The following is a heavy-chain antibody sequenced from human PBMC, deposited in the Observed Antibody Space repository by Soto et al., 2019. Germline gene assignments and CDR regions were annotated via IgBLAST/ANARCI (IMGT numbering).Heavy chain of an antibody. V-gene: IGHV4-59*01. CDR3: ARNQLDCSGGSCYSCRAWSNMDV. CDR1: GGSISSYY. D-gene: IGHD2-15*01. CDR2: IYYSGST. J-gene: IGHJ6*03. Sequence: QVQLQESGPGLVKPSETLSLTCTVSGGSISSYYWSWIRQPPGKGLEWIGYIYYSGSTNYNPSLKSRVTISVDTSKNQFSLKLSSVTAADTAVYYCARNQLDCSGGSCYSCRAWSNMDVWGKGTTVTVSS.